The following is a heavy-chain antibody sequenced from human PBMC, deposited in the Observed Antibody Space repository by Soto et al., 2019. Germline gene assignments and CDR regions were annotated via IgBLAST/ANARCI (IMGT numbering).Heavy chain of an antibody. D-gene: IGHD3-16*01. CDR3: ARDFLEIEYGDDAFGAFEYYYYYGMDV. V-gene: IGHV3-48*02. CDR1: GFTFSSYS. J-gene: IGHJ6*02. CDR2: ISSSSSTI. Sequence: EVQRVESGGVLVQPGGSLRLSCAASGFTFSSYSMNWVRQAPGKGMEWVSYISSSSSTIYYEDSVKCRFTISRDNAKKSLYLQMNSLRDEDKAVYYCARDFLEIEYGDDAFGAFEYYYYYGMDVWGQGNTVTVSS.